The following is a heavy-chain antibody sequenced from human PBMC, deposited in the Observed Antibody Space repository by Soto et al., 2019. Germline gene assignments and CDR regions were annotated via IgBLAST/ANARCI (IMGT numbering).Heavy chain of an antibody. CDR3: ARTPRAQMIVLESATRFDY. D-gene: IGHD2-15*01. Sequence: QVQLVQSGAEVKRPGASVKVSCKASGYTFTTYGFNWVRQAPGRGLEWMGWISPYNGDTNYAQNFQGRVTLTTDTSTSTDYMELRSLTSDDTAVYYCARTPRAQMIVLESATRFDYWGQGTLVTVSS. CDR2: ISPYNGDT. CDR1: GYTFTTYG. V-gene: IGHV1-18*04. J-gene: IGHJ4*02.